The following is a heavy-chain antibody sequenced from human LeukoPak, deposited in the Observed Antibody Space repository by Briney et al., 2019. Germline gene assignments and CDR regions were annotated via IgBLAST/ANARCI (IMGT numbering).Heavy chain of an antibody. CDR3: ASARIVGATGWEFDY. V-gene: IGHV4-4*07. D-gene: IGHD1-26*01. Sequence: SETLSLTCTVSGGSISSYYWSWIRQPAGKGLEWIGRIYTSGSTNYNPSLKSRVTMSVDTSKNQFSLKLSSVTAADTAVYYCASARIVGATGWEFDYWGQGTLVTVSS. CDR2: IYTSGST. J-gene: IGHJ4*02. CDR1: GGSISSYY.